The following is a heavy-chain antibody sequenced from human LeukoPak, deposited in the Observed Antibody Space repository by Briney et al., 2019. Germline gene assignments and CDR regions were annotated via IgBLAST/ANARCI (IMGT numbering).Heavy chain of an antibody. CDR3: ARAKYGGNSGGDAFDV. J-gene: IGHJ3*01. CDR2: IYHSGST. Sequence: SETLSLTCSVSGYSISSGYYWGWIRQPPGKGLEWIATIYHSGSTYYNPSLKSRVTISVDTSNNQFSLKLSSVTAADTAVYYCARAKYGGNSGGDAFDVWGQGTKVTVSS. V-gene: IGHV4-38-2*02. CDR1: GYSISSGYY. D-gene: IGHD4-23*01.